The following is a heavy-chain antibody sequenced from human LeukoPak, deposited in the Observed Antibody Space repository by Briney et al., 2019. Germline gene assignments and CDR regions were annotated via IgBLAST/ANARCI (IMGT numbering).Heavy chain of an antibody. V-gene: IGHV4-59*11. CDR3: ARVTGGGFDI. Sequence: SETLSLTCFVSGGSISSHYWTWIRQPPGKGLECIGGIFYTGSTTYSPSLKSRATISIETSKNQISLKLRSVTAADTAVYFCARVTGGGFDIWGQGTLAPSPQ. D-gene: IGHD3-9*01. CDR2: IFYTGST. CDR1: GGSISSHY. J-gene: IGHJ4*01.